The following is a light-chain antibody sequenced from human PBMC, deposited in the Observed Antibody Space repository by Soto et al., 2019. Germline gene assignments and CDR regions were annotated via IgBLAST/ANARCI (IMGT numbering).Light chain of an antibody. CDR3: SSYTSSSTPVV. J-gene: IGLJ2*01. CDR2: EVS. Sequence: QSALTQPASVSGSPGRSITISCTGTSSDVGDYNYVSWYQQHPGKAPKLMIYEVSNRPSGVSNRFSGSKSGNTASLTVSGLQAEDEADYYCSSYTSSSTPVVFGGGTKLTVL. V-gene: IGLV2-14*01. CDR1: SSDVGDYNY.